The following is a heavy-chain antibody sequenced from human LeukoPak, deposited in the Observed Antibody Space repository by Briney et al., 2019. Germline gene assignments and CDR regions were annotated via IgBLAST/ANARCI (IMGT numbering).Heavy chain of an antibody. V-gene: IGHV3-74*01. D-gene: IGHD1/OR15-1a*01. CDR2: ISGDGSNT. CDR1: AFTFSGMW. J-gene: IGHJ4*02. CDR3: IAADKQ. Sequence: GGSLRLSCATSAFTFSGMWMHWARQAPGKGLVWVSLISGDGSNTNYADSVKGRFTISRDNAKNTLSLQMNSLRAEDTAVYYCIAADKQWGPGTLVIVSS.